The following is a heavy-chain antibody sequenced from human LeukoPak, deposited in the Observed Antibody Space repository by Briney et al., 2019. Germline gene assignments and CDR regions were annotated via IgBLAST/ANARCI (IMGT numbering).Heavy chain of an antibody. V-gene: IGHV4-34*01. D-gene: IGHD3-10*01. CDR1: GGSFDGFF. J-gene: IGHJ5*02. CDR2: INHSGAT. CDR3: ARTTKFVVRGVPHPTWFDH. Sequence: SETLSLTCAVYGGSFDGFFWNWVRQSPSQGLEWIGQINHSGATNYNPSLRSRATVSVDTSKNQFSLKLTSVTAADTAIYYCARTTKFVVRGVPHPTWFDHWGQGFLVTVSS.